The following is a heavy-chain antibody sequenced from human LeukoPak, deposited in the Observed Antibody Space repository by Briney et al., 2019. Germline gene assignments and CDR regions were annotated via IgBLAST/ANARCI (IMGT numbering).Heavy chain of an antibody. CDR1: GFTSSSYS. V-gene: IGHV3-21*01. CDR2: ISSSSYI. Sequence: GGSLRLSCAASGFTSSSYSMTWVRQAPGKGLEWVSSISSSSYIYYADSVKGRFTISRDNAKNSLYLQMNSLRAEDTAVYYCARAKRPILTGFLPLDYWGQGTLVTVSS. J-gene: IGHJ4*02. D-gene: IGHD3-9*01. CDR3: ARAKRPILTGFLPLDY.